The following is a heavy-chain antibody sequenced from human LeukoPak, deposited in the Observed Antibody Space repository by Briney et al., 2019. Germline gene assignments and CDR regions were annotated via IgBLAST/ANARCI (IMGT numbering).Heavy chain of an antibody. CDR2: ISSSSSYI. CDR3: AREYSYGSLYYFDY. CDR1: GFTFSSYS. D-gene: IGHD5-18*01. J-gene: IGHJ4*02. V-gene: IGHV3-21*01. Sequence: GGSLRLSCAASGFTFSSYSMNWVRQAPGKGLEWVSAISSSSSYIYYADSVKGRFTISRDNAKNSLYQQMNSLRAEDTAVYYCAREYSYGSLYYFDYWGQGTLVTVSS.